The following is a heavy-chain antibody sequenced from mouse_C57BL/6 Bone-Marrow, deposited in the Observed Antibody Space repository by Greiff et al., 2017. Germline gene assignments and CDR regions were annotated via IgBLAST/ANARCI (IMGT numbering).Heavy chain of an antibody. V-gene: IGHV1-58*01. CDR1: GYTFTSYG. J-gene: IGHJ2*01. D-gene: IGHD1-1*01. CDR2: IYIGNGYT. CDR3: EFITTVVATKKFDY. Sequence: LQQSGAELVRPGSSVKMSCKTSGYTFTSYGINWVKQRPGQGLEWIGYIYIGNGYTEYNEKFKGKATLTSDTSSSTAYMQLSSLTSEDSAIYFCEFITTVVATKKFDYWGQGTTLTVSS.